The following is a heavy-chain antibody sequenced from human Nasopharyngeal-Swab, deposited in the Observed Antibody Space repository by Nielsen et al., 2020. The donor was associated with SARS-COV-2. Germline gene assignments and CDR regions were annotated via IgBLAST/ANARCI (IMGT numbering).Heavy chain of an antibody. J-gene: IGHJ1*01. CDR2: IIPIFGTA. Sequence: SVKVSCKASGGTFSSYAISWVRQAPGQGLEWMGGIIPIFGTANYAQKFQGRVTITADESTSTAYMELSSLRSEDTAVYYCARDPLPYGDYVSHEYFQHWGQGTLVTVPS. CDR3: ARDPLPYGDYVSHEYFQH. D-gene: IGHD4-17*01. V-gene: IGHV1-69*13. CDR1: GGTFSSYA.